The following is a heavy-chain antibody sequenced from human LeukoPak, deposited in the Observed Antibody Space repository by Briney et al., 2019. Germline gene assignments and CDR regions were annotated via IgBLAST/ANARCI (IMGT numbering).Heavy chain of an antibody. V-gene: IGHV3-43*02. CDR1: GFTFDDYA. J-gene: IGHJ4*02. CDR3: ATYGRNGYNYILDY. Sequence: GGSLRLSCAASGFTFDDYAMHWVRQAPGKGLEWVPLISGDGGSTYYADSVKGRFTISRDNSKNSLYLQMNSLRTEDTALYYCATYGRNGYNYILDYWGQGTLVTVSS. D-gene: IGHD5-24*01. CDR2: ISGDGGST.